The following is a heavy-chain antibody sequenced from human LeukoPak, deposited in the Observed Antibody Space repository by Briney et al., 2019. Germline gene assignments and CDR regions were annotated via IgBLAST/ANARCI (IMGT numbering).Heavy chain of an antibody. CDR3: ARGFGELLRYFDY. CDR2: IWYDGSNK. CDR1: GFTFSSYG. D-gene: IGHD3-10*01. Sequence: PGRSLRLSCAASGFTFSSYGMHWVRQAPGKGLEWVAVIWYDGSNKYYADSVKGRFTISRDNSKNTLYLQMNSLRAEDTAVYYCARGFGELLRYFDYWGQGTLVTVSS. J-gene: IGHJ4*02. V-gene: IGHV3-33*01.